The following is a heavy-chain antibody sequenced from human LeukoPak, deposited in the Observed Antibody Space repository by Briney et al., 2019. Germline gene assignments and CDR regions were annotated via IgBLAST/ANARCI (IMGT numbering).Heavy chain of an antibody. CDR2: ISTGSSYT. V-gene: IGHV3-11*05. CDR1: GFTFSDYY. Sequence: GGSLRLSCEASGFTFSDYYMSWIRQAPGKGLEWVSYISTGSSYTNYADSVKGRFTISRDNAKNSLYLQMNSLRAEDTAVYYCARGLEGAIADYWGQGTLVTVSS. CDR3: ARGLEGAIADY. D-gene: IGHD1-26*01. J-gene: IGHJ4*02.